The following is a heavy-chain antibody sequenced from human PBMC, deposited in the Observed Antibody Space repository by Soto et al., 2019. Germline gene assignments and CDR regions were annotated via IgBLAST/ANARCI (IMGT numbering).Heavy chain of an antibody. CDR1: GFTFSSYW. D-gene: IGHD3-10*01. V-gene: IGHV3-74*01. CDR2: INSDGSTT. J-gene: IGHJ4*02. CDR3: ATDRGSGSGAIDY. Sequence: GGSLRLSCAASGFTFSSYWMHWVRQAPGKGLVWVSRINSDGSTTSYADSVKGRFTISRDNAKNTLYLQMNSLRAEDTAVYYCATDRGSGSGAIDYWGQGTLVTVS.